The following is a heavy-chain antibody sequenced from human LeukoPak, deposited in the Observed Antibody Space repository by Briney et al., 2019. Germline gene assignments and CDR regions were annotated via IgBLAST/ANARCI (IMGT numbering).Heavy chain of an antibody. J-gene: IGHJ4*02. CDR3: ARNLPFDY. D-gene: IGHD5/OR15-5a*01. CDR2: IYYSGST. V-gene: IGHV4-31*11. CDR1: GGSIRSGGYN. Sequence: SETLSLTCAVSGGSIRSGGYNWRWIRQHPGKGLEWIGYIYYSGSTYYNPSLKSRVTISVDTSKNQFSLKLSPVTAADTAVYYCARNLPFDYWGQGTLVTVSS.